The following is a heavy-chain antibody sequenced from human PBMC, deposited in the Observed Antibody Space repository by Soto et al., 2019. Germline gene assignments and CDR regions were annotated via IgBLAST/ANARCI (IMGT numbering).Heavy chain of an antibody. CDR1: GFTFSSYG. CDR3: AKDIAVTKRPDYYYGMDV. CDR2: ISYDGSNK. D-gene: IGHD4-17*01. V-gene: IGHV3-30*18. Sequence: GSLRLSCAASGFTFSSYGMHWVRQAPGKGLEWVAVISYDGSNKYYADSVKGRFTISRDNSKNTLYLQMNSLRAEDTAVYYCAKDIAVTKRPDYYYGMDVWGQGTTVTVSS. J-gene: IGHJ6*02.